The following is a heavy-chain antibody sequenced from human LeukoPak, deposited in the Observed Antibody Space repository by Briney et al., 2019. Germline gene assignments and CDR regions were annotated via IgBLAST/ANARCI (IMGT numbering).Heavy chain of an antibody. CDR2: IYYSGST. J-gene: IGHJ6*02. D-gene: IGHD4-17*01. Sequence: MASESVSLTCTVSGGSISSYYWSWIRQPPGKGLEWIGYIYYSGSTNYNPSLKSRVTISVDTSKNQFSLKLSSVTAADTAVYYCAGRHDYGDYYYYGMDVWGQGTTVTVSS. CDR1: GGSISSYY. CDR3: AGRHDYGDYYYYGMDV. V-gene: IGHV4-59*08.